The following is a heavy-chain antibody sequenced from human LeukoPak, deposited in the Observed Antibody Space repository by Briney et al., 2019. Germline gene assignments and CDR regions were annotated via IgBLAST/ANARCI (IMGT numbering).Heavy chain of an antibody. CDR2: ISWNSGSI. CDR3: AKEKPVTMVRGVIIRQGFDP. CDR1: GFTFDDYA. V-gene: IGHV3-9*01. Sequence: GGSLSLSCAASGFTFDDYAMHWVRQAPGKGLEWVSGISWNSGSIGYADSVKGRFTISRDNAKNSLYLQMNSLRAEDTALYYCAKEKPVTMVRGVIIRQGFDPWGQGTLVTVSS. J-gene: IGHJ5*02. D-gene: IGHD3-10*01.